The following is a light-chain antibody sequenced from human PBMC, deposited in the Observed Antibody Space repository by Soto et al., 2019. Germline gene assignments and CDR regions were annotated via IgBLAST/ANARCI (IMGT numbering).Light chain of an antibody. Sequence: EIVMTQSPATLSVSPGETATLSCRAGQNVNTNLAWYQQKPGQAPRLLIYRASTRATDVPDRFSGSGSGTEFTLTISRLEPEDFAVYYCQQYATSPFTFGGGTKVEV. J-gene: IGKJ4*01. V-gene: IGKV3-15*01. CDR3: QQYATSPFT. CDR2: RAS. CDR1: QNVNTN.